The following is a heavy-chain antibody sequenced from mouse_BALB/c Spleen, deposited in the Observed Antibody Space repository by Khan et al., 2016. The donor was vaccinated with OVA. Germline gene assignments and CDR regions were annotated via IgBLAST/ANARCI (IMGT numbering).Heavy chain of an antibody. J-gene: IGHJ3*01. D-gene: IGHD2-4*01. Sequence: QVQLKESGPGLVQPSQSLSITCTVSGFSLNNYSVHWVRQSPGKGLEWLGVIWSAGSTDYNAAFISRLTISKDNSRSHVFFKMNSLQPNDTAIYYGARRGYDYGRGALFAYWGQGTLVTVSA. V-gene: IGHV2-2*02. CDR3: ARRGYDYGRGALFAY. CDR1: GFSLNNYS. CDR2: IWSAGST.